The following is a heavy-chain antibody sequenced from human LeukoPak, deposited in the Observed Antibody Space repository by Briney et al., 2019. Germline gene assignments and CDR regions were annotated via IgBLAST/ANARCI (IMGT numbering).Heavy chain of an antibody. CDR3: ASYNYYDSSGYYGRVY. D-gene: IGHD3-22*01. CDR2: IKQDGSEK. CDR1: GFTFSSYW. V-gene: IGHV3-7*01. Sequence: PGGSLRLSCAASGFTFSSYWMSWVRQAPGKGLEWVANIKQDGSEKYYVDSVKGRFTISRDNAKNSLYLQMNSLRAEDTAVYYCASYNYYDSSGYYGRVYWGQGTLVTVSS. J-gene: IGHJ4*02.